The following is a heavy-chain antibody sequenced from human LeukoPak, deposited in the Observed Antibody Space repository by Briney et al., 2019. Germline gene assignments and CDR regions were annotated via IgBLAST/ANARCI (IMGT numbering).Heavy chain of an antibody. Sequence: SVKVSCKASGGTLSSYAISWVRQAPGQGLEWMGGIIPIFGTANYAQKFQGRVTITADKSTSTAYMELSSLRSEDTAVYYCALLYSSGGTGPDDYWGQGTLVAVSS. CDR2: IIPIFGTA. CDR3: ALLYSSGGTGPDDY. CDR1: GGTLSSYA. V-gene: IGHV1-69*06. J-gene: IGHJ4*02. D-gene: IGHD6-19*01.